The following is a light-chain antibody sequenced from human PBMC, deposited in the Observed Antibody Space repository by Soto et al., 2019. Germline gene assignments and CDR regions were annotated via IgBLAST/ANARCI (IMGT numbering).Light chain of an antibody. CDR2: DAS. V-gene: IGKV3-11*01. CDR1: QSVSSY. J-gene: IGKJ3*01. CDR3: QQRSNWPLG. Sequence: EIVLTQSPGTLSLSPGERATLSCRASQSVSSYLAWYQHKPGQAPRLLIYDASNRATGIPARFSGSGSGTDFTLTISSLEPEDFAVYYCQQRSNWPLGFGPVTKVDIK.